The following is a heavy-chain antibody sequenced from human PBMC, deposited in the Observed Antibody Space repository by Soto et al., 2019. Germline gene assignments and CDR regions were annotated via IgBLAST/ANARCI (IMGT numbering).Heavy chain of an antibody. J-gene: IGHJ4*02. CDR1: GFTFSSYG. CDR2: ISYDGSNK. Sequence: QVQLVESGGGVVQPGRSLRLSCAASGFTFSSYGMHWVRQAPGKGLEWVAVISYDGSNKYYADSVKGRFTISRDNSKNTLYLQMNSLRAEDTAVYYCAKDSLPYYDSNHFDYWGQGTLVTVSS. CDR3: AKDSLPYYDSNHFDY. V-gene: IGHV3-30*18. D-gene: IGHD3-22*01.